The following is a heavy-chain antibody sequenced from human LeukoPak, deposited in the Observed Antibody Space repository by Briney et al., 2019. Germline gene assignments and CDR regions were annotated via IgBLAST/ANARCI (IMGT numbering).Heavy chain of an antibody. Sequence: PGGSLRLSCAASGFTFSTFAMIWVRQPPGKGLEWVSRIFPSGGEIHYADSVRGRFTISRDNSKNTLYLQMNSLRAEDTAVYYCATGYSYGSYYFDYWGQGTLVTVSS. D-gene: IGHD5-18*01. V-gene: IGHV3-23*01. CDR1: GFTFSTFA. CDR2: IFPSGGEI. CDR3: ATGYSYGSYYFDY. J-gene: IGHJ4*02.